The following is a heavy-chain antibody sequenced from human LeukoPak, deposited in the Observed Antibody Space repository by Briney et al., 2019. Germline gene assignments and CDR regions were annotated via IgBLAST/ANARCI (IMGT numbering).Heavy chain of an antibody. CDR3: AKNHGTMVRGVIIDYFDY. CDR2: INWNGGST. J-gene: IGHJ4*02. D-gene: IGHD3-10*01. CDR1: GFTFSDQN. Sequence: GGSLRLSCAASGFTFSDQNMDWVRQAPGKGLEWVSGINWNGGSTGYADSVKGRFTISRDNAMNSLYLQMNSLRAEDTALYYCAKNHGTMVRGVIIDYFDYWGQGTLVTVSS. V-gene: IGHV3-20*04.